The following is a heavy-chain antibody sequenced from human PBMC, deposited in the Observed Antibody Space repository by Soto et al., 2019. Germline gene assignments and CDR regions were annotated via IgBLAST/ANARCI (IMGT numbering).Heavy chain of an antibody. V-gene: IGHV3-53*01. D-gene: IGHD3-3*01. CDR3: ARVKAPLRFLEWPPGLMDV. CDR1: GFTVSSNY. CDR2: IYSGGST. Sequence: GGSLRLSCAASGFTVSSNYMSWVRQAPGKGLEWVSVIYSGGSTYYADSVKGRFTISRDNSKNTLYLQMNSLRAADTAVYYCARVKAPLRFLEWPPGLMDVWGQGTTVTSP. J-gene: IGHJ6*02.